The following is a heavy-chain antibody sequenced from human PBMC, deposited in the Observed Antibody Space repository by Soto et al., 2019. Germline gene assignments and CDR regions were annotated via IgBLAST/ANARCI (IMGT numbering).Heavy chain of an antibody. CDR1: GGTFGSFA. D-gene: IGHD6-25*01. J-gene: IGHJ5*02. CDR3: AREGRIAAAGTTWFDP. Sequence: QVQLVQSGAEVKKPESSVKVSCKASGGTFGSFAINWVRQAPGQGLEWMGRIIPIFGTAKYAQKFLGRLTISADDATSMAYMELSGLRSDDTALYFCAREGRIAAAGTTWFDPWGQGTLVIVSS. CDR2: IIPIFGTA. V-gene: IGHV1-69*01.